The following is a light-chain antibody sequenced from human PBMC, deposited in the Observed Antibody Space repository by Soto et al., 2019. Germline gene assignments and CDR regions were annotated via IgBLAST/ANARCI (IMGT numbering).Light chain of an antibody. CDR2: KAS. J-gene: IGKJ2*01. V-gene: IGKV1-5*03. Sequence: DVQLTQSPSTLSASVGDRVTITCRASQSISTWLAWYQQKPGKAPKLLIYKASSLESGVPSRFSGSGSGTEFTLTISSLQPDDFANYFCQQYESYSNTFGQGTKLEIK. CDR3: QQYESYSNT. CDR1: QSISTW.